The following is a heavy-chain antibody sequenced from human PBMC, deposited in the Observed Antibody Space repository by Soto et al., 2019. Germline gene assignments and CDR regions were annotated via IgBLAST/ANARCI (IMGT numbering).Heavy chain of an antibody. CDR1: GFTFDDYA. Sequence: EVQLVESGGGLVQPGRSLRLSCAASGFTFDDYAMHWVRQAPGKGLEWVSGISWNSGSIGYADSVKGRFTISRDNAKNSLYLQINSLRAEDTALYYCAKSGNYGSGSLGYWGQGTLVTVSS. CDR3: AKSGNYGSGSLGY. D-gene: IGHD3-10*01. V-gene: IGHV3-9*01. J-gene: IGHJ4*02. CDR2: ISWNSGSI.